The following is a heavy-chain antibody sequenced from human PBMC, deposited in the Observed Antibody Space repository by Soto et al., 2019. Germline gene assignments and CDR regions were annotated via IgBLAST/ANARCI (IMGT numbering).Heavy chain of an antibody. J-gene: IGHJ6*03. V-gene: IGHV3-74*01. Sequence: GWSLRLSCAASGFTFSSYWMHWVRQAPGKGLVWVSRINSDGSSATYADSVRGRFTISRDNAKNTLYLQMNSLRAEDTAVYYCSTWYPEYYYYYYMNVWGKGTTVTVSS. D-gene: IGHD6-13*01. CDR3: STWYPEYYYYYYMNV. CDR1: GFTFSSYW. CDR2: INSDGSSA.